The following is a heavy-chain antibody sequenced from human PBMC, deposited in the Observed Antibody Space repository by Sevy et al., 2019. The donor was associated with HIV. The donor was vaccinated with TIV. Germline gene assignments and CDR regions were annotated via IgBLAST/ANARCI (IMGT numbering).Heavy chain of an antibody. CDR3: ARHSIAARSWYFDL. V-gene: IGHV4-59*01. J-gene: IGHJ2*01. CDR1: GASISNYY. CDR2: LYYGGRT. Sequence: SETLSLTCTVSGASISNYYWSWIRQPPGKGLEWIAHLYYGGRTNYNPSLKSRFTISVDKSKNQFSLKLISVTAADTAVYYCARHSIAARSWYFDLWGRRTLVTVSS. D-gene: IGHD6-6*01.